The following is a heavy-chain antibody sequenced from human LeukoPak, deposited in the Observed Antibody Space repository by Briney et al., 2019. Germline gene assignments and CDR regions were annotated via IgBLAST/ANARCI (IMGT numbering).Heavy chain of an antibody. J-gene: IGHJ3*02. CDR3: ARDDPRIGVKSFDI. V-gene: IGHV4-39*07. CDR2: IYYSGST. Sequence: SETLSLTCTVSGGSISSSSYYWGWIRQPPGKGLEWIGSIYYSGSTYYNPSLKSRVTISVDTSKNQFSLQLNSVTPEDTAVYYCARDDPRIGVKSFDIWGQGTMVTVSS. D-gene: IGHD3-16*01. CDR1: GGSISSSSYY.